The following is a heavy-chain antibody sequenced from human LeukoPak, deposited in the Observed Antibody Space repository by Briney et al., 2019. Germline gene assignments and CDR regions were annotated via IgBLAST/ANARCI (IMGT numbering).Heavy chain of an antibody. D-gene: IGHD7-27*01. CDR1: GFTFSSYW. CDR3: TRNNWGPDY. CDR2: IKQDGGGK. Sequence: GGSLRLSCAASGFTFSSYWMSWVRQAPGKGLEWVANIKQDGGGKYYVDSVKGRFTISRDNAKNTLYLEMNSLRVEDTAVYYCTRNNWGPDYWGQGTLVTVSS. V-gene: IGHV3-7*01. J-gene: IGHJ4*02.